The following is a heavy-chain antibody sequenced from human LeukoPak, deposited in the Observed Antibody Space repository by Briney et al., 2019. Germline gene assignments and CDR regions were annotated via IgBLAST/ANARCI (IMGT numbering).Heavy chain of an antibody. CDR1: GFTFSSYW. D-gene: IGHD3-3*01. V-gene: IGHV3-74*01. CDR3: AKEGRFLEWSDAFDY. CDR2: INSDGSST. J-gene: IGHJ4*02. Sequence: GGSLRLSCAASGFTFSSYWMHWVRQAPGKGLVWVSRINSDGSSTSYADSVKGRFTISRDNAKNTLYLQMNSLRAEDTAVYYCAKEGRFLEWSDAFDYWGQGTLVTVSS.